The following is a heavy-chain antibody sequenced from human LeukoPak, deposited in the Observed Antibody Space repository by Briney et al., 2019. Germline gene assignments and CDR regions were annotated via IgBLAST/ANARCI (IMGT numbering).Heavy chain of an antibody. CDR1: GVTFTIYA. J-gene: IGHJ4*02. CDR2: ISSTGEYR. Sequence: LAGGSLRLSCAASGVTFTIYAMSWVRQAPGKGLEWDSSISSTGEYRYYTGSVKGRLTLSRDNSNNTLYLHMNSLRGEDTAVYYCAKDRPNYYGSDGHYYRRNGDYWGQGTLVTVSS. CDR3: AKDRPNYYGSDGHYYRRNGDY. V-gene: IGHV3-23*01. D-gene: IGHD3-22*01.